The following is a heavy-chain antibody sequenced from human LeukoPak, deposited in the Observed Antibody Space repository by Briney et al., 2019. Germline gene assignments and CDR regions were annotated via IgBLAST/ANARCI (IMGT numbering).Heavy chain of an antibody. V-gene: IGHV3-53*01. CDR2: IYSGGST. D-gene: IGHD3-22*01. Sequence: GGSLRLSCAASGFTVSSNYMSWVRQAPGRGLECVSVIYSGGSTYYADSVKGRFTISRDNSKNTLYLQMNSLRAEDTAVYYCPTRRGRSSGYYPPSYWGQGTLVTVSS. J-gene: IGHJ4*02. CDR3: PTRRGRSSGYYPPSY. CDR1: GFTVSSNY.